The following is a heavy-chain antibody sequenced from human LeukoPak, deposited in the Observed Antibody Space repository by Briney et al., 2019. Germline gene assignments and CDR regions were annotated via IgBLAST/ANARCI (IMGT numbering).Heavy chain of an antibody. D-gene: IGHD4-11*01. Sequence: GASVKVSCKASGGTFSSYAISWVRQAPGQGLEWMGGVIPIFGTANYAQKFQGRVTITADESTSTAYMELSSLRSEDTAVYYCARVRNDYKPRDPFDYWGQGTLVTVSS. V-gene: IGHV1-69*13. J-gene: IGHJ4*02. CDR2: VIPIFGTA. CDR1: GGTFSSYA. CDR3: ARVRNDYKPRDPFDY.